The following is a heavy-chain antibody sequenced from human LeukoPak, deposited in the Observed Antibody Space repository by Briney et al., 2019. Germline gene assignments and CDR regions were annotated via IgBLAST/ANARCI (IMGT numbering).Heavy chain of an antibody. D-gene: IGHD6-13*01. CDR1: GYTFTTYY. CDR2: INPTGGST. V-gene: IGHV1-46*01. J-gene: IGHJ4*02. CDR3: ALYSSTWY. Sequence: VASVTVSCKASGYTFTTYYIHWVRQAPGQGLEWVGIINPTGGSTTYAQKFQGRVTMTRDTSTSTVFMELNSLRSEDTAVYYCALYSSTWYWGQGTLVTVSS.